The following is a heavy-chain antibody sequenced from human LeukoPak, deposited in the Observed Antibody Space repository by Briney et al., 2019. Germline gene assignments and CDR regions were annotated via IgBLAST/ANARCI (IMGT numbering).Heavy chain of an antibody. CDR1: GFTFSTYW. J-gene: IGHJ5*02. V-gene: IGHV3-74*03. CDR2: INGDASNT. CDR3: ARAMPHDNWFDP. Sequence: GGSLRLSCAASGFTFSTYWMHWVRQVAGKGLVWVARINGDASNTTYADSVKGRFTISRDNAKNTLYLQMNSLRVDDTAVYYCARAMPHDNWFDPWGQGSLVTVSS. D-gene: IGHD2-2*01.